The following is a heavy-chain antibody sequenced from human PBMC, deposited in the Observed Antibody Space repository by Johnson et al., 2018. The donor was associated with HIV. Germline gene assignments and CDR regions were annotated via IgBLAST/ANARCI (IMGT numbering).Heavy chain of an antibody. CDR2: IYSGGNT. V-gene: IGHV3-66*01. Sequence: VQLVESGGDLVQPGGSLRLSCTASGFTVSANYMSWVRQAPGKGLEWVSVIYSGGNTYYADSVRGRFTISRDNSKNTLYLQMNSLRAEDTAVYHCAREGAWEVRPGAFDIWGQGTTVTVSS. CDR1: GFTVSANY. CDR3: AREGAWEVRPGAFDI. J-gene: IGHJ3*02. D-gene: IGHD1-26*01.